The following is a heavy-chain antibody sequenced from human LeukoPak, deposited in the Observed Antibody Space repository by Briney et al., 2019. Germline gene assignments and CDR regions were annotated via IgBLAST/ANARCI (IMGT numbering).Heavy chain of an antibody. Sequence: ASVKVSCKASGYTFTSYAMNWVRQPPGQGLEWMGCINTNTGNPTYAQGFTGRFVFSLDTSVSTAYLQISSLKAEDTAVYYCAREVVPAAMSGFDPWGQGTLVTVSS. CDR1: GYTFTSYA. D-gene: IGHD2-2*01. J-gene: IGHJ5*02. CDR3: AREVVPAAMSGFDP. CDR2: INTNTGNP. V-gene: IGHV7-4-1*02.